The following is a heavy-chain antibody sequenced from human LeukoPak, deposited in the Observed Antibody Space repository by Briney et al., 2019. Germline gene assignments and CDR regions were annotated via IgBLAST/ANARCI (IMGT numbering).Heavy chain of an antibody. CDR1: GGSISSSSYY. J-gene: IGHJ5*02. Sequence: SETLSLTCTVSGGSISSSSYYWGWIRQPPGKGLEWIGSIYYSGSTYYNPSLESRVTISVDTSKNQFSLKLSSVTAADTAVYYCARQKSRDIVVVVAARGYNWFDPWGQGTLVTVSS. V-gene: IGHV4-39*01. CDR3: ARQKSRDIVVVVAARGYNWFDP. D-gene: IGHD2-15*01. CDR2: IYYSGST.